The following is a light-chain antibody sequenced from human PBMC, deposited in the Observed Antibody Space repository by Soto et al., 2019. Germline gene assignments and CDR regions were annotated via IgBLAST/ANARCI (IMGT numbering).Light chain of an antibody. CDR3: QQHGSSPPVT. CDR2: GAS. J-gene: IGKJ2*01. V-gene: IGKV3-20*01. CDR1: QSVSSCL. Sequence: EIVLTQSPGTLSLSPGERATLSCRASQSVSSCLLAWYQQKPGQAPRLLIYGASSRATGIPDRISGSGSGTDFSLTISRLEPEDFAVYYCQQHGSSPPVTFGQGTKLEIK.